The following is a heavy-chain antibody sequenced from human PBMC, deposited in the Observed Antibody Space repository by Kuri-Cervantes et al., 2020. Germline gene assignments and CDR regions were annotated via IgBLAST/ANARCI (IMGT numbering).Heavy chain of an antibody. J-gene: IGHJ5*02. D-gene: IGHD2-2*01. CDR2: ISGSGGST. CDR3: ARAKEPAAFLNWIDP. CDR1: GFTFSSYA. Sequence: LSLTCAASGFTFSSYAMSWVRQAPGKGLEWVSAISGSGGSTYYADSVKGRFTISRDNAKNSLYLQMNSLRADDTAVYYCARAKEPAAFLNWIDPWGQGILVTVSS. V-gene: IGHV3-23*01.